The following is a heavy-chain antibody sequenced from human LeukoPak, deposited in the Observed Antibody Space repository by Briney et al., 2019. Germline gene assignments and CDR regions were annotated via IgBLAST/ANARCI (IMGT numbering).Heavy chain of an antibody. J-gene: IGHJ6*03. V-gene: IGHV1-46*01. CDR3: ARDRIWSYGRSNYYYYYMDV. CDR2: ISPSGAST. Sequence: ASVKVSCKASGYTFTSYYMHGVRQAPGQGLEWMGIISPSGASTTYAQNFQGRVTMTRDMSTSTLYMELSRLRSDDTAVYYCARDRIWSYGRSNYYYYYMDVWGKGTTVTISS. D-gene: IGHD5-18*01. CDR1: GYTFTSYY.